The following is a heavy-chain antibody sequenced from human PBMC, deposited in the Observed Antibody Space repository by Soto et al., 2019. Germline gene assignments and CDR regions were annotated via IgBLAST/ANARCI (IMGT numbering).Heavy chain of an antibody. CDR3: ARDVVVVAATPGYYYYYGMDV. CDR1: GGTFSSYA. Sequence: GASVKVSCKASGGTFSSYAISWVRQAPGQGLEWMGGIIPIFGTANYAQKFQGRVTITADESTSTAYMELSSLRSEDTAVYYCARDVVVVAATPGYYYYYGMDVWGQGTTVTVSS. D-gene: IGHD2-15*01. CDR2: IIPIFGTA. J-gene: IGHJ6*02. V-gene: IGHV1-69*13.